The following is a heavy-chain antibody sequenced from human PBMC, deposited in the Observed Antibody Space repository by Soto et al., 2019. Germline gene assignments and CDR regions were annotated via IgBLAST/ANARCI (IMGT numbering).Heavy chain of an antibody. CDR3: ARKADNWNYAVDY. Sequence: PGGSLRLSCAASGFTFSSYGMHWVRQAPGKGLEWVAVIWYDGSNKYYADSVKGRFTISRDNSKNTPYLQMNSLRAEDTAVYYCARKADNWNYAVDYWGQGTLVTVSS. CDR2: IWYDGSNK. J-gene: IGHJ4*02. D-gene: IGHD1-7*01. CDR1: GFTFSSYG. V-gene: IGHV3-33*01.